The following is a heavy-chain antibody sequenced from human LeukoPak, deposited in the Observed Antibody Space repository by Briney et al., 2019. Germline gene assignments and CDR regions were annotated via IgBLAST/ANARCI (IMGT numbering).Heavy chain of an antibody. D-gene: IGHD6-6*01. CDR1: GGSISTYY. J-gene: IGHJ1*01. V-gene: IGHV4-59*01. Sequence: SETLSLTCTVSGGSISTYYWNWIRQPPGKGLEWIGYIYHSGSTNYNPSLQSRVTILVDTSKNQFSLNLNSVTAADTAVYYCARGGAARLHFQNWGQGTLVTVSS. CDR2: IYHSGST. CDR3: ARGGAARLHFQN.